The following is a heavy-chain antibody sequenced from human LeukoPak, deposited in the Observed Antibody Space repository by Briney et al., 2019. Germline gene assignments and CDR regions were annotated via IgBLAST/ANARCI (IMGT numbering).Heavy chain of an antibody. V-gene: IGHV3-30*18. Sequence: GGSLRLSCAASGFTFSSYGMHWVRQAPGKGLEWVAVISYDGSNKYYADSVKGRFTISRDNSKNTLYLQMNSLRAEDTAVYYCAKDLSNDSPGNRYYYGMDVWGQGTTVTVSS. CDR3: AKDLSNDSPGNRYYYGMDV. CDR1: GFTFSSYG. J-gene: IGHJ6*02. D-gene: IGHD2/OR15-2a*01. CDR2: ISYDGSNK.